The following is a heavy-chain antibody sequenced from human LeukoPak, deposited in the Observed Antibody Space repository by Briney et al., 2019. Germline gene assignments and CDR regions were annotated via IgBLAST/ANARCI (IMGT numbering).Heavy chain of an antibody. Sequence: GGSLRLSCAASGFSVSSNYMTWVRQAPGKGLEWVSIIYSDYSGGSAYYADSMKGRFTISRDNSKNMLYLQMNSLRAEDTAVYSCARGTVTAPDYWGQGTLVTVSS. V-gene: IGHV3-53*01. CDR1: GFSVSSNY. J-gene: IGHJ4*02. CDR3: ARGTVTAPDY. CDR2: IYSDYSGGSA. D-gene: IGHD4-17*01.